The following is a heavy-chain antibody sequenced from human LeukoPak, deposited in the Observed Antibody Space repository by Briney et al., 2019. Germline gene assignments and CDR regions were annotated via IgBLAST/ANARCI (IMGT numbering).Heavy chain of an antibody. CDR1: GDSVSSNSAT. V-gene: IGHV6-1*01. J-gene: IGHJ4*02. CDR3: AREEANGALFDL. Sequence: SQTLSLTCAISGDSVSSNSATWDWIRQSPSRGLEWLGRTYYRSKWYTDYAAFVKSRITIKPDTSTNRFSLQLNSVTPEGTGVYYCAREEANGALFDLWGQGTVVTVSA. CDR2: TYYRSKWYT. D-gene: IGHD2-8*01.